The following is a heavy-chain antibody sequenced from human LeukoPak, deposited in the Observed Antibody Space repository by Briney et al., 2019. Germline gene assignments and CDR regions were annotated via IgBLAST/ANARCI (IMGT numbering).Heavy chain of an antibody. J-gene: IGHJ4*02. CDR1: GDSVSSNSAA. D-gene: IGHD6-6*01. Sequence: SQTLSLTFAISGDSVSSNSAAWNWIRQFPSRGLEWLGRTYYRSQWYNDYAVSVKSRITINPDTSKNQFSLQLNSVTPEDTAVYYCARGRDEYSSSLDYWGQGTLVTVSS. CDR2: TYYRSQWYN. V-gene: IGHV6-1*01. CDR3: ARGRDEYSSSLDY.